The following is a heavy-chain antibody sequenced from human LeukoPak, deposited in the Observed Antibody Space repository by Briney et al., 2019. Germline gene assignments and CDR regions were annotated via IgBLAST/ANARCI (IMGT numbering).Heavy chain of an antibody. CDR3: VQCGGDCYTSSH. D-gene: IGHD2-21*02. J-gene: IGHJ4*02. CDR1: GCRFTSYW. V-gene: IGHV5-51*01. Sequence: GESLKISFESSGCRFTSYWIGWVRRMPGKGVEWMGIIYPGDSNTSYSPSFQGQVTISADKSISTAYLQWSSLKASDSAMYYCVQCGGDCYTSSHWGQGTLVTVSS. CDR2: IYPGDSNT.